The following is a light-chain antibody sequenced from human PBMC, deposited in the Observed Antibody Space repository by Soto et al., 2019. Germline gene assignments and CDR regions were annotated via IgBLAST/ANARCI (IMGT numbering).Light chain of an antibody. CDR1: QTITNNY. Sequence: EIVLTQSPGTLSLSPGERATLSCRASQTITNNYFAWYQQTPDQAPRLLIDAASSRATGIPDRFSGSGSGTDFTLTISRLEPEEFAVYYCQQCSTAPLTFGGGTKVEIK. V-gene: IGKV3-20*01. CDR3: QQCSTAPLT. J-gene: IGKJ4*01. CDR2: AAS.